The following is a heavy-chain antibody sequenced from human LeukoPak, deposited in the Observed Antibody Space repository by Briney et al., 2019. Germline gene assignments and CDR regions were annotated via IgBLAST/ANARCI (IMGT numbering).Heavy chain of an antibody. CDR1: GFTFSNYE. V-gene: IGHV3-48*03. CDR2: ITGTAGTI. CDR3: ARGPSYFDS. D-gene: IGHD3-16*01. J-gene: IGHJ4*02. Sequence: VGSLRLSCAASGFTFSNYEMSWVRQAPGKGLEWVAYITGTAGTIFYVDSVKGRFTISRDNARNSLYLQMNSLRAEDTAIYYCARGPSYFDSWGQGTLVTVSS.